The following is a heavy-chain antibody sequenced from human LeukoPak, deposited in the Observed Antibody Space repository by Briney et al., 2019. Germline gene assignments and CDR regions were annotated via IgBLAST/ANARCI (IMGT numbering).Heavy chain of an antibody. V-gene: IGHV4-61*08. CDR3: ARDQWELLNGMDV. CDR2: IYYSGST. J-gene: IGHJ6*02. CDR1: GGSISSGGYY. D-gene: IGHD1-26*01. Sequence: SETLSLTCTVSGGSISSGGYYWSWIRQHPGKGLEWIGYIYYSGSTNYNPSLKSRVTMSVDTSKNQFSLKLSSVTAADTAVYYCARDQWELLNGMDVWGQGTTVTVSS.